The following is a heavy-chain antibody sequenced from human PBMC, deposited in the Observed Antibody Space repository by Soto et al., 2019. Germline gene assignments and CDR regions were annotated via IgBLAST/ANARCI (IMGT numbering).Heavy chain of an antibody. CDR3: ASRLAAAELV. CDR1: GYTFTNYG. D-gene: IGHD6-13*01. Sequence: QVQLVQSGAEVKKPGASVKVSCKASGYTFTNYGISWVRQAPGQGLEWMGWINPYNGNTNYAQKLQGRVTMTTDTSTSTAYMELRSLTYDDTAVYYCASRLAAAELVWGQGTLVTVSS. J-gene: IGHJ4*02. V-gene: IGHV1-18*01. CDR2: INPYNGNT.